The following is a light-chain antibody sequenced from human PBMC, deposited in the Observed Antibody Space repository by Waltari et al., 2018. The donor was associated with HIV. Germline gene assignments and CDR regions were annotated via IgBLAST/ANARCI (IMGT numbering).Light chain of an antibody. CDR3: NSYTSSTTPCV. Sequence: QSPPPQPASVSGPPGQSITTSCTATSSDVGGHQYACWYQQHPGKAPKLLIYDVSNRPSGVSNRFSGSKSGNTASMTISGLQAEDEADYYCNSYTSSTTPCVFGAGTKLTVL. CDR1: SSDVGGHQY. V-gene: IGLV2-14*01. CDR2: DVS. J-gene: IGLJ1*01.